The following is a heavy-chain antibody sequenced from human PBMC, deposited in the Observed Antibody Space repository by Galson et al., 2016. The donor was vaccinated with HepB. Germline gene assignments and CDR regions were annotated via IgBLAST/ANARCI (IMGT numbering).Heavy chain of an antibody. CDR3: TTYSADSGGYYYGMDV. V-gene: IGHV5-51*01. CDR2: IYPVDSKT. D-gene: IGHD2/OR15-2a*01. CDR1: RDNFLDYW. Sequence: QSGAEVKKPGESLKISCKAFRDNFLDYWIGWVRQLPGKGLEWMGIIYPVDSKTRYSPSFQGHVTISADESISTAYLQWSSLRASDTAMYYCTTYSADSGGYYYGMDVWGQGTTVTVSS. J-gene: IGHJ6*02.